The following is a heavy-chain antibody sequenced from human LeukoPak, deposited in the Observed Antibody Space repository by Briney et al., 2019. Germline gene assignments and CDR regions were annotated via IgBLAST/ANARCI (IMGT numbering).Heavy chain of an antibody. CDR2: IYYSGST. J-gene: IGHJ4*02. Sequence: SETLSLTCTVSGGSISSYYWSWIRQPPRKGLEWIGYIYYSGSTNYNPSLKSRVTISVDTSKNQFSLKLSSVTAADTAVYYCARAPFSYASSGYHYWGQGTLVTVSS. CDR3: ARAPFSYASSGYHY. D-gene: IGHD3-22*01. CDR1: GGSISSYY. V-gene: IGHV4-59*01.